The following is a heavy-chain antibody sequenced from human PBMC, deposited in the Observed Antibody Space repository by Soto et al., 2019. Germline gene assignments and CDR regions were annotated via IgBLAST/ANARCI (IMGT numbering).Heavy chain of an antibody. CDR3: AYSTSRSCWYGYYFLMDV. CDR1: GGTFSSYA. J-gene: IGHJ6*02. D-gene: IGHD6-13*01. Sequence: SVKVSCKASGGTFSSYAISWVRQAPGQGLEWMGGIIPIFGTANYAQKFQGRVTITADESTSTAYMELSSLRSEDTAVYYCAYSTSRSCWYGYYFLMDVWGQGTTVTVS. CDR2: IIPIFGTA. V-gene: IGHV1-69*13.